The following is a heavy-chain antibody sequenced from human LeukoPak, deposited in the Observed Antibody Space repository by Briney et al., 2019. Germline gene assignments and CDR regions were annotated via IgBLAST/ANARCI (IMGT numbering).Heavy chain of an antibody. CDR3: ARDRYDTSGYYY. J-gene: IGHJ4*02. V-gene: IGHV3-33*08. D-gene: IGHD3-22*01. CDR1: GFTFSSYG. Sequence: GRSLRLSCAASGFTFSSYGMHWVRQAPGKGLEWVAIIWYDGRTKYYADSVKGRFTISRDNSKNTLYLQMNSLRAEDTAVYYCARDRYDTSGYYYWGQGTLVTVSS. CDR2: IWYDGRTK.